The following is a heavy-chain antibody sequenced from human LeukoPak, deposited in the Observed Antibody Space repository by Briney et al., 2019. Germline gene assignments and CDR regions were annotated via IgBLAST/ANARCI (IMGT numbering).Heavy chain of an antibody. CDR1: GFTFRNYW. V-gene: IGHV3-74*01. D-gene: IGHD1-14*01. Sequence: GGSLRLSCAASGFTFRNYWMHWVRQVPGKGLVWVSRINDDGTFTTYADSVKGRFIISRDSAKNTLYLQMNSLRVEDTAVYYCGREILEPGKTLTYWGQGSLITVSS. CDR2: INDDGTFT. J-gene: IGHJ4*02. CDR3: GREILEPGKTLTY.